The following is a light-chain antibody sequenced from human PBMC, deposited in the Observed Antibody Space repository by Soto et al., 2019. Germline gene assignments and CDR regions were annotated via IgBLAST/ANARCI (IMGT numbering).Light chain of an antibody. V-gene: IGLV1-47*01. CDR2: TTS. CDR1: NSNIGRNH. CDR3: ATWDDGLNWV. Sequence: QSVLTQPPSASGTPGQRVIVSCSGSNSNIGRNHVYWYQQLPGTAPKLLIHTTSARPSGVPDRFSGDKSGTSASLTISGSRSDDEADYYCATWDDGLNWVLGGGTKLTVL. J-gene: IGLJ3*02.